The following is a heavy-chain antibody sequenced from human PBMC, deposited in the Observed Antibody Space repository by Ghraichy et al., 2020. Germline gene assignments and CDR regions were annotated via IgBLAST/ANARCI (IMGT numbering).Heavy chain of an antibody. J-gene: IGHJ4*02. CDR3: ATPKRGDSYGYMAD. V-gene: IGHV3-53*01. CDR1: GFTVSNNY. CDR2: VYSGGTA. Sequence: GGSLRLSCAASGFTVSNNYMTWVRQAPGKGLEWVSLVYSGGTAYYADSVKGRFTISRDISKSMLYLQMNNLRAEDTAVYYCATPKRGDSYGYMADWGQGTLVTVSS. D-gene: IGHD5-18*01.